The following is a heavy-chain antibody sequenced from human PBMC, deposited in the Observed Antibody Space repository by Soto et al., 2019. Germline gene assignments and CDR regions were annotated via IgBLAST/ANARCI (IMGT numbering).Heavy chain of an antibody. CDR1: GFTFSSYG. V-gene: IGHV3-33*01. CDR3: ARDFRKRRAATDY. D-gene: IGHD6-25*01. Sequence: QVQLVESGGGVVQPGRSLRLSCAASGFTFSSYGMHWVRQAPSKGLEWVAVIWYDGSNKYYADSVKGRFTISRDNSKNTLYLQMNSLRAEDTAVYYCARDFRKRRAATDYWGQGTLVTVSS. J-gene: IGHJ4*02. CDR2: IWYDGSNK.